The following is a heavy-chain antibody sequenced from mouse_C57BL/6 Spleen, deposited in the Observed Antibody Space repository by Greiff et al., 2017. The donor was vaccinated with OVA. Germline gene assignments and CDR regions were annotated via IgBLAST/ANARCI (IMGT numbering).Heavy chain of an antibody. D-gene: IGHD2-2*01. CDR3: ARSEYGYDGVLAY. CDR1: GYTFTSYW. J-gene: IGHJ3*01. V-gene: IGHV1-55*01. CDR2: IYPGSGST. Sequence: QVQLQQPGAELVKPGASVKMSCKASGYTFTSYWITWVKQRPGQGLEWIGDIYPGSGSTNYNEKFKSKATLTVDTSSSTAYMQLSSLTSEDSAVYYCARSEYGYDGVLAYWGQGTLVTVSA.